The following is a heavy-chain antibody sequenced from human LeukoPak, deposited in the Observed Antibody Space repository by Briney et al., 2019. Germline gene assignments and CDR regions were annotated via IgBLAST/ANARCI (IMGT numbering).Heavy chain of an antibody. CDR2: IIPIFGTA. V-gene: IGHV1-69*05. D-gene: IGHD5-12*01. J-gene: IGHJ5*02. Sequence: ASVKVSCKASGGTFSSYAISWVRQAPGQGLEWMGRIIPIFGTANYAQKFQGRVTITTDESTSTAYMELSSLRSEDTAVHYRALDIVATIGQYNWFDPWGQGTLVTVSS. CDR3: ALDIVATIGQYNWFDP. CDR1: GGTFSSYA.